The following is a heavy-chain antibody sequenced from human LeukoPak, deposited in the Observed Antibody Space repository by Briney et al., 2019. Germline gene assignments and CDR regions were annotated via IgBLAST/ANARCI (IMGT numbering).Heavy chain of an antibody. CDR1: GFTFSNYA. CDR2: VSGSASNT. J-gene: IGHJ4*02. D-gene: IGHD4-17*01. CDR3: AKGFQTYGELSFDV. V-gene: IGHV3-23*01. Sequence: GGSLRLSCAASGFTFSNYAMNWVRQAPGKGLEWVSTVSGSASNTYYADSVKGRFTISRDNSKTTLYLQMNSLRADDTAVYYCAKGFQTYGELSFDVWGQGTFVAVSS.